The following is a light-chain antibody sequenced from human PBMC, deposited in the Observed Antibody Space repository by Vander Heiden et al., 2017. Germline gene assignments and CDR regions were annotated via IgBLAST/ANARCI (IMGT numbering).Light chain of an antibody. J-gene: IGKJ4*01. CDR1: HDISNC. CDR2: AAS. Sequence: RITQSPSSLSASIGDRVTITCRASHDISNCLAWYQQKPGKAPKLLIYAASRLESGFPSRFSGSGSGTDFTLTISSLQSEDFASYSCQHYYSHPFAFGGGTKVEIK. CDR3: QHYYSHPFA. V-gene: IGKV1-8*01.